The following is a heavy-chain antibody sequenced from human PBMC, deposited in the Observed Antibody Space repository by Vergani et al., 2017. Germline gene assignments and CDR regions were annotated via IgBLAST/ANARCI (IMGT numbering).Heavy chain of an antibody. CDR2: ISSSSSSI. D-gene: IGHD3-22*01. CDR3: AVDAYYDSSGYYSYYFDY. Sequence: EVQLVESGGGLVKPGGSLRLSCAASGFTFSSYSMNWVRQAPGKGLEWVSSISSSSSSIYYADSVKGRFTISRDNAKNSLYLQMNSLRAGDTAVYYCAVDAYYDSSGYYSYYFDYWGQGTLVTVSS. CDR1: GFTFSSYS. V-gene: IGHV3-21*01. J-gene: IGHJ4*02.